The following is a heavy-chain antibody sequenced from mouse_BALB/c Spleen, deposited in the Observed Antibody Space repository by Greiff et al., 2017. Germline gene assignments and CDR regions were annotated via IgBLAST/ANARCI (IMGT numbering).Heavy chain of an antibody. J-gene: IGHJ4*01. D-gene: IGHD2-1*01. CDR1: GFSLTSYG. CDR2: IWAGGST. V-gene: IGHV2-9*02. Sequence: VKVVESGPGLVAPSQSLSITCTVSGFSLTSYGVHWVRQPPGKGLEWLGVIWAGGSTNYNSALMSRLSISKDNSKSQVFLKMNSLQTDDTAMYYCARGGYGNYGKNAMDYWGQGTSVTVSS. CDR3: ARGGYGNYGKNAMDY.